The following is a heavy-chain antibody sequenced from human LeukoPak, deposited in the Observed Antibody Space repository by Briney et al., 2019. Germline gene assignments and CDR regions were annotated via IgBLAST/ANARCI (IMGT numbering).Heavy chain of an antibody. Sequence: PGRSLRLSCAASGFTFSSYAIHWVRQAPGKGLEWVAVISYDGSNKYYADSVKGRFTISRDNSKNTLYLQMNSLRAEDTAVYYCAKEGGRSDFWSEYLPLGYWGQGTLVTVSS. CDR2: ISYDGSNK. J-gene: IGHJ4*02. CDR3: AKEGGRSDFWSEYLPLGY. CDR1: GFTFSSYA. D-gene: IGHD3-3*01. V-gene: IGHV3-30-3*01.